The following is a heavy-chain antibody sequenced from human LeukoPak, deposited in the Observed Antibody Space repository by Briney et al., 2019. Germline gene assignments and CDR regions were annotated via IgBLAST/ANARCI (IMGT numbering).Heavy chain of an antibody. V-gene: IGHV3-21*01. J-gene: IGHJ4*02. CDR1: GFTFSDYS. D-gene: IGHD6-19*01. CDR2: ISSGNTYK. Sequence: PGGSLRLSCAASGFTFSDYSMKSVRQAPGKGLEWGSSISSGNTYKYYGDSVKGRFTISRDNAKNSLYLQMNSLRAEDTAVYYCARGPTLIGVAGTWPLDYWGQGTLVIVSS. CDR3: ARGPTLIGVAGTWPLDY.